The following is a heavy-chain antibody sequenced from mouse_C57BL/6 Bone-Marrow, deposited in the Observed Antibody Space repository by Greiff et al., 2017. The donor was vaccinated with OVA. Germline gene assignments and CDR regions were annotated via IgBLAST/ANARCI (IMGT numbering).Heavy chain of an antibody. V-gene: IGHV14-1*01. CDR1: GFNIKDYY. CDR2: IDPEDGDT. D-gene: IGHD1-1*01. CDR3: HAGAYYGSSPYWYCDV. Sequence: EVKLQESGAELVRPGASVKLSCTASGFNIKDYYMHWVKQRPEQGLEWIGRIDPEDGDTEYAPKFQGKATMTADPSSTTAYLQLSSLTSEDTAVYYCHAGAYYGSSPYWYCDVWGTGTTVTVSS. J-gene: IGHJ1*03.